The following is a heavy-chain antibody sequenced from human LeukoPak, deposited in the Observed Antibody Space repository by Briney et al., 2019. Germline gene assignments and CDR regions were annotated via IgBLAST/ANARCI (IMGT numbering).Heavy chain of an antibody. J-gene: IGHJ4*02. CDR1: GYTFTSIG. CDR2: IDNYSGDT. V-gene: IGHV1-18*01. Sequence: ASVKVSCKGSGYTFTSIGLSWVRQAPGQGLEWMGWIDNYSGDTEYAQNFQGRVTMTTDTTTSTAYMELRSLRSDDTAVYYCARTAGRTFDYWGQGTLVTVSS. D-gene: IGHD6-6*01. CDR3: ARTAGRTFDY.